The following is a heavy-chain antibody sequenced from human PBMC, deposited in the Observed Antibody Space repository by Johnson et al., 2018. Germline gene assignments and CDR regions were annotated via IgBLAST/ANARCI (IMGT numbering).Heavy chain of an antibody. D-gene: IGHD3-10*01. CDR3: AKDIRGRGPRFGEFPGAFDI. CDR1: GFTFSSHA. Sequence: QVQLVQSGGGVVQPGRSLRLSCAASGFTFSSHAMYSVRQAPGKGLEWVAVMSYDGSKKYYADSVKGRFTISRDNSKNTLYLQMNRLRDDATAVYYCAKDIRGRGPRFGEFPGAFDIWGQGTMVTVSS. V-gene: IGHV3-30*04. CDR2: MSYDGSKK. J-gene: IGHJ3*02.